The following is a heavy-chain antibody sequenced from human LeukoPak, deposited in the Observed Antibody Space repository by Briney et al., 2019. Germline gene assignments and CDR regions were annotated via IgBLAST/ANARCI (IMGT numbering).Heavy chain of an antibody. CDR3: ARDDSKAVRYFDWLPNYYYYGMDV. Sequence: SETLSLTCTVSGGSISSYYWSWIRQPPGKGLEWTGYIYYSGSTNYNPSLKSRVTISVDKSKNQFSLKLSSVTAADTAVYYCARDDSKAVRYFDWLPNYYYYGMDVWGQGTTVTVSS. D-gene: IGHD3-9*01. V-gene: IGHV4-59*12. CDR1: GGSISSYY. J-gene: IGHJ6*02. CDR2: IYYSGST.